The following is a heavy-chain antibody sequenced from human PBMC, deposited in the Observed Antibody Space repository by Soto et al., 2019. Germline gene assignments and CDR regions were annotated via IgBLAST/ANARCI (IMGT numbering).Heavy chain of an antibody. J-gene: IGHJ6*02. CDR3: PRGPAGPPTISGLLPYYYYGMDV. CDR1: GFTFSSYG. V-gene: IGHV3-33*01. D-gene: IGHD3-3*01. CDR2: IWYDGSNK. Sequence: GGSLRLSCAASGFTFSSYGMHWVRQAPGKGLEWVAVIWYDGSNKYYADSVKGRFTISRDNSKNTLYLQMNSLRAEDTAVYYCPRGPAGPPTISGLLPYYYYGMDVCRRQTTFTVSS.